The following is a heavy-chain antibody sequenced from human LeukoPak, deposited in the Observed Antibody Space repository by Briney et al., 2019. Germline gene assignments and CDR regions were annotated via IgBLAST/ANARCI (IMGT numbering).Heavy chain of an antibody. CDR3: AGVYYDSSGYYPNWFDP. D-gene: IGHD3-22*01. Sequence: GGSLRLSCAASGFTFSSYSMNWVRQAPGKGLAWVSSISSSSSYIYYADSVKGRFTISRDNAKNSLYLQMNSLRAEDTAVYYCAGVYYDSSGYYPNWFDPWGQGTLVSVSS. CDR1: GFTFSSYS. CDR2: ISSSSSYI. V-gene: IGHV3-21*01. J-gene: IGHJ5*02.